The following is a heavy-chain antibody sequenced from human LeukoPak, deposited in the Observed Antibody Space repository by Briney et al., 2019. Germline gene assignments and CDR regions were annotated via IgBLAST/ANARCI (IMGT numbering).Heavy chain of an antibody. Sequence: SETLSLTCTVSGDSISNSSFYWGWIRQPPGKGLECIASISYPGSTFYNPSLRSRVTISVDTSKNQFSLRLSSVTAADTAVYYCARAPARSGHFDYWGQGTLVTVSS. CDR3: ARAPARSGHFDY. CDR2: ISYPGST. CDR1: GDSISNSSFY. V-gene: IGHV4-39*01. D-gene: IGHD3-10*01. J-gene: IGHJ4*02.